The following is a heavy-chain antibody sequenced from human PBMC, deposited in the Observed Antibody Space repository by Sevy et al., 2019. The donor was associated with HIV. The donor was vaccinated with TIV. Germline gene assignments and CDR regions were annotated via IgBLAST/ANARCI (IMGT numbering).Heavy chain of an antibody. V-gene: IGHV3-49*03. CDR1: GFTFGDYA. CDR2: IRRNSYEPYGGTT. CDR3: SRALATRDTPEYYFDY. D-gene: IGHD5-12*01. J-gene: IGHJ4*01. Sequence: GGSLRLSCTSSGFTFGDYAMSWFRQAPGKGLEWVAFIRRNSYEPYGGTTEYAASVKGRFTISRDDSKSIAYLQMNSLKTEDTAVYYCSRALATRDTPEYYFDYWGHGVLVTVSS.